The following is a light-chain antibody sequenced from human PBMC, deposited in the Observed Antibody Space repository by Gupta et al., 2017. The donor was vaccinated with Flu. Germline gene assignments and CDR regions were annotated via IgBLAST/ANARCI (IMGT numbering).Light chain of an antibody. J-gene: IGKJ1*01. Sequence: EIVLTQSPGTLSLSPGERASLSCGASQSIRNSYFAWYQQKPGQSPRLLIYEASKRAAGVPDRFSVSESGTEFTLTIGSLEPEEFAVYYCQQDCNSPWTFGQGTKVENK. CDR1: QSIRNSY. V-gene: IGKV3-20*01. CDR3: QQDCNSPWT. CDR2: EAS.